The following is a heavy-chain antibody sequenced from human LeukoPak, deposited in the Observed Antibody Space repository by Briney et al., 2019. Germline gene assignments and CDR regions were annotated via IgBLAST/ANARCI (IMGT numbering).Heavy chain of an antibody. CDR2: FSGSGGST. CDR3: ARSLRVRGVPDYMDV. CDR1: GFTFSSYA. D-gene: IGHD3-10*01. Sequence: GGSLRLSCAASGFTFSSYAVSWVRQAPGKGLECISGFSGSGGSTYYADTVKGRFTISRDNSKNTLYLQMNNLRVDDTAVYYCARSLRVRGVPDYMDVWGKGTTVTVYS. V-gene: IGHV3-23*01. J-gene: IGHJ6*03.